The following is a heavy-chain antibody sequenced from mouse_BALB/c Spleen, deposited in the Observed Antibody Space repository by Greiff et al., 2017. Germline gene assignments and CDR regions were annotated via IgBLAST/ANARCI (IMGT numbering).Heavy chain of an antibody. D-gene: IGHD2-1*01. V-gene: IGHV1-18*01. CDR2: INPNNGGT. CDR1: GFNFTDYN. J-gene: IGHJ2*01. Sequence: EVQLQQSGPELVKPGASVKIPCKASGFNFTDYNMDWVKQSHGKSLEWIGDINPNNGGTIYNQKFKGKATLTVDKSSSTAYMELRSLTSEDTAVYYYARDGNYDYMDYWGQGTTLTVSS. CDR3: ARDGNYDYMDY.